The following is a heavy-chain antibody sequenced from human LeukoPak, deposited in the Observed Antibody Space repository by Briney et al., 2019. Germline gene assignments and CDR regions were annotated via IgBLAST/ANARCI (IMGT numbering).Heavy chain of an antibody. V-gene: IGHV3-15*01. CDR3: STGYGTNDF. CDR1: GFTFNNAW. Sequence: PGGSLRLSCAVSGFTFNNAWMSWVRQAPGQGLEWLGRIKSKADGGATDYAAPVKVRFTISRDESRNMVYLEMNSLKTEDTDVYYCSTGYGTNDFWGQGTLVTVSS. CDR2: IKSKADGGAT. D-gene: IGHD1-1*01. J-gene: IGHJ4*02.